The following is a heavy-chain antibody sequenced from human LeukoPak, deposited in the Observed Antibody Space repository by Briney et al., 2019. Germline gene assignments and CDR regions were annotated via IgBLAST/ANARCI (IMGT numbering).Heavy chain of an antibody. CDR3: AREEDRYLDAFDI. D-gene: IGHD1-14*01. CDR1: GGSISRNY. Sequence: SETLSLTCTVSGGSISRNYWSWIRQPPGKGLEWIGYIHSIGTTNYNPSLKSRATISVDTSKNQFSLKLSSVTAADTAVYYCAREEDRYLDAFDIWGQGTMVTVSS. CDR2: IHSIGTT. J-gene: IGHJ3*02. V-gene: IGHV4-59*01.